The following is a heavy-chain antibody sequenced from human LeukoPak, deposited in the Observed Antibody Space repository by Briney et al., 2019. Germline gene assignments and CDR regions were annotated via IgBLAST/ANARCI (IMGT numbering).Heavy chain of an antibody. Sequence: SETLSLTCTVSGGSISSYYWNWVRQPPGKGLEWIGYIYSSGSTNYNPSLKSRVTMSVDTSKNQFSLKLRSVTAADTAVYYCARGGSGISNAFDIWGRGTMVTVSS. V-gene: IGHV4-59*01. D-gene: IGHD3-10*01. CDR2: IYSSGST. CDR1: GGSISSYY. J-gene: IGHJ3*02. CDR3: ARGGSGISNAFDI.